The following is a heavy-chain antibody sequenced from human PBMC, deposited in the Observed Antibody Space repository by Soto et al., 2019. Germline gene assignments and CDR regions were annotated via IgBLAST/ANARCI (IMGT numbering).Heavy chain of an antibody. V-gene: IGHV5-51*01. J-gene: IGHJ6*02. CDR2: LYPGVSQT. Sequence: MTCSACAGYSNTYFFNCGLRHARGKGLEWMAILYPGVSQTRYRPSFQGKVSISVDKSISTAYLKWSSLKASDTAMYYCARSKDNTNWNQGIDVWGQGTRVTVSS. CDR1: GYSNTYFF. CDR3: ARSKDNTNWNQGIDV. D-gene: IGHD1-1*01.